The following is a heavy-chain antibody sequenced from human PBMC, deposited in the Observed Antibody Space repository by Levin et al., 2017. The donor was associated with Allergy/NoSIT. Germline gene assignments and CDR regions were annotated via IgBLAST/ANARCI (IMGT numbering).Heavy chain of an antibody. Sequence: GESLKISCAVSGFTFSDHYMDWVRQAPGKGLEWVARIRNEANSYTTEYAASVRGRFTISRDDSKNSLYLQMNSLKTEDTAVYQCASAPGYSYGFRYFDDWGQGTQVTVSS. CDR3: ASAPGYSYGFRYFDD. D-gene: IGHD5-18*01. J-gene: IGHJ4*02. CDR1: GFTFSDHY. CDR2: IRNEANSYTT. V-gene: IGHV3-72*01.